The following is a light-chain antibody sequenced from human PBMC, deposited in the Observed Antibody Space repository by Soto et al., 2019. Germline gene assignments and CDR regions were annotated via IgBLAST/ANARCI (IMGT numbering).Light chain of an antibody. CDR2: GAS. V-gene: IGKV3-20*01. CDR3: HQYGSSPAT. Sequence: VVSQSPATLSVSKGERATLSCRASQSVSINLAWYQQKPGQAPRLLIYGASSRATGIPDRFSGSGSGTDFTLTISRLEPEDFAVYYCHQYGSSPATFGQGTMVDVK. J-gene: IGKJ1*01. CDR1: QSVSIN.